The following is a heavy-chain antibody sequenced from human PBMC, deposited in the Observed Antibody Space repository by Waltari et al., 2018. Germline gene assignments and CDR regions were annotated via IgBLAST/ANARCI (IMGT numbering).Heavy chain of an antibody. CDR3: AGDSSLYWDN. J-gene: IGHJ4*02. Sequence: QVQLQESGPGLVRPSETLSLTCPVSGVSVSTSYWSWLRQPAGKGLECIVRIHVSRSTNYNPSLESRVMMSVDTSKNQFSLRLTSVTAADTAVYYCAGDSSLYWDNWGQGTLVTVSS. CDR2: IHVSRST. V-gene: IGHV4-4*07. CDR1: GVSVSTSY. D-gene: IGHD2-8*02.